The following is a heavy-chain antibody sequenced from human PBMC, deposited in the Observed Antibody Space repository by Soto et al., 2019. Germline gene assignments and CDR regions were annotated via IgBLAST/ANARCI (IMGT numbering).Heavy chain of an antibody. CDR2: IDWIGGST. CDR1: GFIFEDYG. J-gene: IGHJ3*02. D-gene: IGHD1-7*01. Sequence: GGSLRLSCAASGFIFEDYGMGWVRQDPGKGLEWVSGIDWIGGSTGYGDSVKGRFTISRDNAKNSLYLQMNNLRAEDTALYHCARGKLSSARENAFDIWGQGTMVTV. V-gene: IGHV3-20*01. CDR3: ARGKLSSARENAFDI.